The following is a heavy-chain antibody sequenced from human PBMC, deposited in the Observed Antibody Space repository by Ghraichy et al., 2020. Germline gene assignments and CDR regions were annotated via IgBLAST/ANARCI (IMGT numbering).Heavy chain of an antibody. Sequence: GGGRGGQPGRGLEWMGYIEYRGSTYDNPSLKSRVTMTVDTSKNQCSLKLSSVTAAATAVYYCARGSNQLLEVDYWGQGTLVTVSS. CDR3: ARGSNQLLEVDY. V-gene: IGHV4-31*02. J-gene: IGHJ4*02. CDR2: IEYRGST. D-gene: IGHD2-2*01.